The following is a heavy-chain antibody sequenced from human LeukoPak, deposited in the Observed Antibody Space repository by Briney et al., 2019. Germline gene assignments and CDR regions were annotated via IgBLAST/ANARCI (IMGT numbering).Heavy chain of an antibody. CDR3: AKDMQTWPRFPDY. V-gene: IGHV3-23*01. D-gene: IGHD5-12*01. CDR1: GFIFSSYA. J-gene: IGHJ4*02. Sequence: GGSLRLSCAASGFIFSSYAMTWVRQAPGRGLEWLSTISGSGTTTYYVDSVKGRFTSSRDNPKNTLYLQMNGLRVEDTAVYYCAKDMQTWPRFPDYWGQGTLVTVSS. CDR2: ISGSGTTT.